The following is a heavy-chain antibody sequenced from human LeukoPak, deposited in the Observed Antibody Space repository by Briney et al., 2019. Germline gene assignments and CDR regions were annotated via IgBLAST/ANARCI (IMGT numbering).Heavy chain of an antibody. CDR1: GYTFISYD. V-gene: IGHV1-8*01. J-gene: IGHJ4*02. D-gene: IGHD3-22*01. Sequence: ASVKVSCKASGYTFISYDINWVRQATGQGLEWMGWMNPNSGITGYAQKFQGRVSMTRNTSISTAYMEPSSLKSEDTAVYYCARGLYYYDSNGRTPYDYWGQGTLVTVSS. CDR3: ARGLYYYDSNGRTPYDY. CDR2: MNPNSGIT.